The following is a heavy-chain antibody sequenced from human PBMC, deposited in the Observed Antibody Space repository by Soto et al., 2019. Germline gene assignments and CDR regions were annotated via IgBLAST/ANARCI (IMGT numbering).Heavy chain of an antibody. CDR3: ARAQLLQPLDPFDY. D-gene: IGHD2-15*01. Sequence: PGGSLRLSCAASGFTVSSNYMSWVRQAPGKGLEWVSVIYSGGSTYYADSVKGRFTISRDNSKNTLYLQMNSLRAEDTAVYYCARAQLLQPLDPFDYWGQGTLVTVSS. V-gene: IGHV3-53*01. CDR2: IYSGGST. J-gene: IGHJ4*02. CDR1: GFTVSSNY.